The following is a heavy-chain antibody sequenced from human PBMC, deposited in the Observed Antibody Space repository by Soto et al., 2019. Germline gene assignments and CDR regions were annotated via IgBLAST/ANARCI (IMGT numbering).Heavy chain of an antibody. D-gene: IGHD6-13*01. CDR3: ARDPGGSTWFVGVYYFFGMDV. J-gene: IGHJ6*02. Sequence: EVQLVESGGDLVQPGVSLRLSCAASGLIFSDYTMTWVRQAPGRGLEFVSHISSSGGAIFYAESVKGRFTVSRDNAKNSPYLQMNSLRDEDTAVYFCARDPGGSTWFVGVYYFFGMDVWGQGTAVTVSS. V-gene: IGHV3-48*02. CDR2: ISSSGGAI. CDR1: GLIFSDYT.